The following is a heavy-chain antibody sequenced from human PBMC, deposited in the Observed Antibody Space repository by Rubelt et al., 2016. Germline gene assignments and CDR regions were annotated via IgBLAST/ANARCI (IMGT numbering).Heavy chain of an antibody. D-gene: IGHD4-17*01. J-gene: IGHJ6*02. CDR3: ARSRTVTGLNV. CDR2: INHSGST. CDR1: GVSISSYY. V-gene: IGHV4-59*12. Sequence: QVQLQESGPGLVKPSETLSLTCTVSGVSISSYYWSWIRQPPGKGLDWIGEINHSGSTNYNPSLKSRVTISVDTSKNQLSLKMSSVTAADTAVYYCARSRTVTGLNVWGQGTTVTVSS.